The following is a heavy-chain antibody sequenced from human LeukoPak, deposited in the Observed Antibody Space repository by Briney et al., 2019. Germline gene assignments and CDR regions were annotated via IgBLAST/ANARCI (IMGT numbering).Heavy chain of an antibody. D-gene: IGHD6-19*01. V-gene: IGHV4-34*01. CDR3: ASLSVAGTDYFDY. CDR2: IYYSGST. J-gene: IGHJ4*02. CDR1: GGSFSGYY. Sequence: SETLSLTCAVYGGSFSGYYWSWIRQPPGKGLEWIGSIYYSGSTYYNPSLKSRVTISVDTSKNQFSLKLSSVTAADTAVYYCASLSVAGTDYFDYWGQGTLVTVSS.